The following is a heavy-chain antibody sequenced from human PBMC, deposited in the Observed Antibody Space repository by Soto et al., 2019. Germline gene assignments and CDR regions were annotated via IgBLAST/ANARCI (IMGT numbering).Heavy chain of an antibody. V-gene: IGHV3-48*02. D-gene: IGHD4-17*01. J-gene: IGHJ5*02. CDR3: AREPSGGDDYGDPRES. Sequence: EVQLVESGGGLVKPGGSLRLSCAASGFTFSSYSMNWVRQAPGKGLEWVSYISDDSGTIYYADSVKGRFTISRDNAKNSVYLQMNSLRDDDTATYYCAREPSGGDDYGDPRESWGQGTLVTVSS. CDR1: GFTFSSYS. CDR2: ISDDSGTI.